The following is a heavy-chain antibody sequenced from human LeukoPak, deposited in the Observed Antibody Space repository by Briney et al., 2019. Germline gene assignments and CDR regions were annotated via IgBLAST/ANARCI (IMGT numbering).Heavy chain of an antibody. D-gene: IGHD4-17*01. V-gene: IGHV1-69*04. CDR2: IIPILGIA. J-gene: IGHJ5*02. Sequence: GASVKVSCKASGGTFSSYAISWVRQAPGQGLEWMGRIIPILGIANYAQKFQGRVTITADKSTSTAYMELSSLRSEDTAMYYCARSHGDYDNVPNGSWGQGTLVTVSS. CDR3: ARSHGDYDNVPNGS. CDR1: GGTFSSYA.